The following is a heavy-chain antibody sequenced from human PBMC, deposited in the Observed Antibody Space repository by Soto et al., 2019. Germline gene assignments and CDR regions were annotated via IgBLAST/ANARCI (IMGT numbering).Heavy chain of an antibody. CDR3: AIEGAGFGY. CDR1: GFTFSASS. J-gene: IGHJ4*02. CDR2: IRSKANNYAT. V-gene: IGHV3-73*01. Sequence: EFQLVESGGGLVQPGGSVRLSCAASGFTFSASSMHWVRQAAGKGLEWLGRIRSKANNYATVYSEVLKGRSIISRDDSQDTMILEMNNLRTVDTALYYCAIEGAGFGYWGQGTPVTVSS. D-gene: IGHD1-26*01.